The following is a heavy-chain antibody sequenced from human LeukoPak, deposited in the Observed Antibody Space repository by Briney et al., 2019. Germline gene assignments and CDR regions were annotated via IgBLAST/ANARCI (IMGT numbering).Heavy chain of an antibody. V-gene: IGHV3-7*01. CDR3: ARDRGRNSFDN. CDR2: LKPDGSES. CDR1: GGSISSYY. Sequence: ETLSLTCTVSGGSISSYYWSWIRQPPGKGLEWVASLKPDGSESWYVDSVKGRFTISRDNSKNSLYLQLTSLRAEDTALYYCARDRGRNSFDNWGQGTLVSVSS. J-gene: IGHJ4*02. D-gene: IGHD1-14*01.